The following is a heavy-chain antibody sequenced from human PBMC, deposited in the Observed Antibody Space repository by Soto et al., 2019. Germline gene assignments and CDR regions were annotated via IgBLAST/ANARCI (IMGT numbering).Heavy chain of an antibody. CDR2: ISYDGSNK. CDR1: GFTFSSYA. Sequence: PGGSLRLSCAASGFTFSSYAMHWVRQAPGKGLEWVAVISYDGSNKYYADSVKGRFTISRDNSKNTLYLQMNSLRAEDTAVYYCARDRAPVHDYFDYWGQGTLVTVSS. V-gene: IGHV3-30-3*01. CDR3: ARDRAPVHDYFDY. J-gene: IGHJ4*02.